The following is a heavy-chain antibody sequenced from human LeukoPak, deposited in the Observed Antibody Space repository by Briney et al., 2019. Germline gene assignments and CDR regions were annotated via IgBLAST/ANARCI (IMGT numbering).Heavy chain of an antibody. CDR3: ARDNPPDY. V-gene: IGHV3-7*03. J-gene: IGHJ4*02. CDR1: GFTFSSSW. Sequence: GGSLRLSCVASGFTFSSSWMSWVHQAPGKGLEWVANIKQDGSEKSYVESVRGRFTISRDNAKNSLYLQLNSLRAEDTALYYCARDNPPDYWGQGTLVTVSS. CDR2: IKQDGSEK.